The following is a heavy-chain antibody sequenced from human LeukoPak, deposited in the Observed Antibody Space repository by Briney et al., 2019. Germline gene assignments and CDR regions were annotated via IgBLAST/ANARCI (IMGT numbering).Heavy chain of an antibody. J-gene: IGHJ4*02. CDR2: ITSSSYYI. V-gene: IGHV3-21*04. CDR3: ARPDY. Sequence: GGSLRLSCAASGFTFSSYTMNWVRQAPGKGLEWVSSITSSSYYIYYADSVKGRFTISRDNSKNTLYLQMNSLRAEDTAVYYCARPDYWGQGTLVTVSS. CDR1: GFTFSSYT.